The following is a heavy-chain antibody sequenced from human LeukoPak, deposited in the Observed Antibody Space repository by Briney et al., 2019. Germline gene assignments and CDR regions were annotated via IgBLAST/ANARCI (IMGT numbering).Heavy chain of an antibody. Sequence: ASVKVSCKAFGYTFTGYYMNWVRQAPGQGLEWLGRINPNTGGTNFAQSFQSRVTMTRDTSITTAYMELSRLRSDDTAVYYCARVGDGLNDAFDIWGQGTMVTVSS. CDR2: INPNTGGT. V-gene: IGHV1-2*06. J-gene: IGHJ3*02. CDR1: GYTFTGYY. CDR3: ARVGDGLNDAFDI. D-gene: IGHD5-24*01.